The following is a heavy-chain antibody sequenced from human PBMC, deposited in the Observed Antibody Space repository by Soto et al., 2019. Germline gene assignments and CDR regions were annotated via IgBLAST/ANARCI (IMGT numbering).Heavy chain of an antibody. D-gene: IGHD3-10*01. J-gene: IGHJ5*02. V-gene: IGHV4-39*01. Sequence: SETLSLTCTVSGDSISSSSSYWGWIRQPPGKGLEWIASIYYSGNTYYNPSLKSRVTMSVDSSKNQFSLKVSSVTAADTAVYYCARLSMIRGVLRWLDPWGQGTLVTVSS. CDR3: ARLSMIRGVLRWLDP. CDR1: GDSISSSSSY. CDR2: IYYSGNT.